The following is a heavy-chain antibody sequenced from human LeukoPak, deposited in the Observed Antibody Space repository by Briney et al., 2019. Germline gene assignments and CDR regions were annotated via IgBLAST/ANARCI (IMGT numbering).Heavy chain of an antibody. Sequence: GGSLRLSCAASGFTFSSYGMSWVRQAPGKGLEWVSSFSGSGGRTYFADSVKGRFTISRDNSKNTLYLQMNSLRAEDTAVYYCAKSSGNPYYYYMDVWGKGTTVTVSS. D-gene: IGHD1-14*01. V-gene: IGHV3-23*01. J-gene: IGHJ6*03. CDR1: GFTFSSYG. CDR2: FSGSGGRT. CDR3: AKSSGNPYYYYMDV.